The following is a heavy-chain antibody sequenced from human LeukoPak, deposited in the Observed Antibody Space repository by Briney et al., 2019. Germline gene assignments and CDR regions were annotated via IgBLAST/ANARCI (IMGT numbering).Heavy chain of an antibody. V-gene: IGHV4-61*02. CDR3: ARAPGYCSSTSCSRYNWFDP. Sequence: ASETLSLTCTVSGGSISSGSYYWSWIRQPAGKGLEWIGRIYTSGSTNYNPSLKSRVTISVDTSKNQFSLKLSSVTAADTAVYYCARAPGYCSSTSCSRYNWFDPWGQGTLVTVSS. J-gene: IGHJ5*02. CDR2: IYTSGST. CDR1: GGSISSGSYY. D-gene: IGHD2-2*01.